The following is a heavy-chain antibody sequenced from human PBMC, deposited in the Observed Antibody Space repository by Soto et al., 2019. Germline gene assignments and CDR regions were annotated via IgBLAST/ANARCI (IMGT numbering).Heavy chain of an antibody. D-gene: IGHD3-9*01. CDR2: IYDSGST. V-gene: IGHV4-31*01. CDR1: GASVGSGGYY. J-gene: IGHJ4*02. Sequence: QVQLQESGPGHIKPSQTLSLTCTVSGASVGSGGYYCSWIRLLQGKGLAWIGYIYDSGSTYYNPPLKRSLTSSLYTSKRQFFLNLSSVTAAVTAVYFCAIVPYYDILTANPRRGGRYFDYWGQGTLVTVSS. CDR3: AIVPYYDILTANPRRGGRYFDY.